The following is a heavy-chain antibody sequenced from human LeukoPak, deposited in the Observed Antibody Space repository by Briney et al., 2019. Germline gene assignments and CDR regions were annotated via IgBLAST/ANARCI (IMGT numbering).Heavy chain of an antibody. CDR3: ARGGRKQQLAQDRNDY. Sequence: GGSPRLSCAASGFTFSSYWMSWVRQAPGKGLEWVANIKQDGSEKYYVDSVKGRFTISRDNAKNSLYLQMNSLRAEDTAVYYCARGGRKQQLAQDRNDYWGQGTLVTVSS. CDR1: GFTFSSYW. CDR2: IKQDGSEK. D-gene: IGHD6-13*01. V-gene: IGHV3-7*01. J-gene: IGHJ4*02.